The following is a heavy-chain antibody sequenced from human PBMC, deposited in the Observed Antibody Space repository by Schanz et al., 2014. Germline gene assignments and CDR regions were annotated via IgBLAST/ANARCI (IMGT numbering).Heavy chain of an antibody. V-gene: IGHV3-30*18. Sequence: VQLVESGGGLVQPGGSLRLSCATSGLTFTSAWMNWVRQAPGKGLEWVALVSSDGNNDYYTDSVKGRFTISRDNSKNTLYLQMNSLRAEDTAVYYCAKSDAFDIWGQGTMVTVSS. CDR1: GLTFTSAW. CDR3: AKSDAFDI. J-gene: IGHJ3*02. CDR2: VSSDGNND.